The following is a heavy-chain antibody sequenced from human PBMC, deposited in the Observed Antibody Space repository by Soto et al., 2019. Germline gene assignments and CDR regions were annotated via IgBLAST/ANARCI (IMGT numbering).Heavy chain of an antibody. D-gene: IGHD3-16*01. J-gene: IGHJ4*02. Sequence: QVQLVQSGAEVKKPGASVKVSCKASGYTFINYDINWVRQATGQGLEWMGWMNPKSGNTGSAQKFQDRVTMTRDTSISTAYMELINLRSDDTAVYYCARTWGDLDYWGQGTLITVSS. CDR2: MNPKSGNT. V-gene: IGHV1-8*01. CDR3: ARTWGDLDY. CDR1: GYTFINYD.